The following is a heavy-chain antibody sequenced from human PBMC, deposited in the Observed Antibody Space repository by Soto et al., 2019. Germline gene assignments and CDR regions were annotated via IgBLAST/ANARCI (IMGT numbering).Heavy chain of an antibody. V-gene: IGHV3-30*04. CDR2: ISHDGRNE. Sequence: QVQLVESGGGVVQPGRSLRLSCAASGLTFRSSAMHWVRQAPGKGLEWVAIISHDGRNEYYTDSVKGRFTISRDNSKKPLYLQLSSLRPDDTAVYYCASDRDDDGGSSSAFDIWGQGTMVSVSS. CDR1: GLTFRSSA. CDR3: ASDRDDDGGSSSAFDI. D-gene: IGHD4-17*01. J-gene: IGHJ3*02.